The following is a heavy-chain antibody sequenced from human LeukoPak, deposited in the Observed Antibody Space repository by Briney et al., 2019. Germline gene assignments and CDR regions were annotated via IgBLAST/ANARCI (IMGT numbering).Heavy chain of an antibody. CDR2: IYYSGST. CDR1: GGSVSSGSYY. CDR3: ARQPGWGYYYYMDV. J-gene: IGHJ6*03. Sequence: PSETLSLTCTVSGGSVSSGSYYGSWIRPPPGKGLEWIGYIYYSGSTNYNPSLKSRVTISVDTSKNQFSLKLSSVTAADTAVYYCARQPGWGYYYYMDVWGKGTTVTVSS. D-gene: IGHD3-16*01. V-gene: IGHV4-61*01.